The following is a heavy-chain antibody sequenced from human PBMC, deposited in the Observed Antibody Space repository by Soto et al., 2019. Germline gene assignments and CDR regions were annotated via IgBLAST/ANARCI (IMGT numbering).Heavy chain of an antibody. Sequence: GGSLRLSCEVSGFTFSMYSMSWVRQSPGKGLEWVAKIPQDGVDGHYADSVKGRFTISRDNGKNSLYLQLNNLRAEDTAVYYCARDHLILPAHDFFYGSDVWGRGATVTVS. CDR1: GFTFSMYS. V-gene: IGHV3-7*03. CDR2: IPQDGVDG. J-gene: IGHJ6*02. D-gene: IGHD2-21*02. CDR3: ARDHLILPAHDFFYGSDV.